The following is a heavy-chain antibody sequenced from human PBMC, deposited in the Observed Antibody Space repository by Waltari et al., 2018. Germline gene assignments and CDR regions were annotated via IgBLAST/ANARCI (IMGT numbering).Heavy chain of an antibody. CDR2: IRYDGSNK. CDR3: AKVGAGSTSSRYYYYMDV. J-gene: IGHJ6*03. CDR1: GFTFSSYG. Sequence: QVQLVESGGGVVQPGGSLRLSCAASGFTFSSYGMHWVRQAPGKGLEWVAFIRYDGSNKYYADSVKGRFTISRDNSKNTLYLQMNSLRAEDTAVYYCAKVGAGSTSSRYYYYMDVWGKGTTVTISS. V-gene: IGHV3-30*02. D-gene: IGHD2-2*01.